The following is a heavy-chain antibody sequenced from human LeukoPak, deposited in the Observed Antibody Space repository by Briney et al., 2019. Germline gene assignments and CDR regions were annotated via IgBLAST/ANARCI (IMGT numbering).Heavy chain of an antibody. CDR2: TYYRSKWYN. CDR1: GDSVSSNSAA. V-gene: IGHV6-1*01. J-gene: IGHJ4*02. D-gene: IGHD2-2*01. Sequence: SQTLSLTCAISGDSVSSNSAAWNWIRQSPSRGLEWLGRTYYRSKWYNEYALSVRSRITINADTSKNQFSLQLNSVTAADTAVYYCARHAPSVVGSFDYWGQGTQVTVSS. CDR3: ARHAPSVVGSFDY.